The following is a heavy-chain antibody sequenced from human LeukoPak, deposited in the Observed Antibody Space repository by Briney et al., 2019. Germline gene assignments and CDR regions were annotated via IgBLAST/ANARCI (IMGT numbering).Heavy chain of an antibody. CDR2: MNPNSGNT. D-gene: IGHD2-2*01. Sequence: ASVKVSCKASGYTFTSYDINWVRQATGQGLEWMGWMNPNSGNTGYAQKFQGRVTMTRNTSISTAYMELSSLRSEDTAVYYCARGSTYCSSTSCYFFDYMDVWGKGTTVTVSS. CDR1: GYTFTSYD. CDR3: ARGSTYCSSTSCYFFDYMDV. V-gene: IGHV1-8*01. J-gene: IGHJ6*03.